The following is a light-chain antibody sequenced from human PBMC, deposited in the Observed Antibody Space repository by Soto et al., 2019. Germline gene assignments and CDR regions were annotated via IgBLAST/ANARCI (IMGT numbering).Light chain of an antibody. CDR3: QQYGSSPPT. J-gene: IGKJ1*01. CDR1: QSVSNNY. CDR2: GAS. Sequence: ESVLTQSPGTLSLSPGERATLSCRASQSVSNNYLAWYQRKPGQAPRLLIYGASSRATGIPGRFSGSGSGKDFTVTITKLELEDFAVYDCQQYGSSPPTFGRGTKVEIK. V-gene: IGKV3-20*01.